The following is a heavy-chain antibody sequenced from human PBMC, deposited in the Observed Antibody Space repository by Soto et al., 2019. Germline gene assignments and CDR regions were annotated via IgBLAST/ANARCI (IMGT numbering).Heavy chain of an antibody. J-gene: IGHJ5*02. V-gene: IGHV4-31*03. CDR3: ARVNDFWEAPIWFDP. CDR1: GGSISSGGYY. D-gene: IGHD3-3*01. CDR2: IYYSGST. Sequence: QVQLQESGPGLVKPSQTLSLTCTVSGGSISSGGYYWSWIRQHPGKGLEWIGYIYYSGSTYYNPSLKSRVTISVDTSKNQFSLKLSSVTAADTAVYYCARVNDFWEAPIWFDPWGQGTLVTVSS.